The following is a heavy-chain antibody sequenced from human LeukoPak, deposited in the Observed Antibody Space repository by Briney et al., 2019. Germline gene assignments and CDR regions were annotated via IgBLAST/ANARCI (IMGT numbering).Heavy chain of an antibody. CDR1: GYTFTSYG. Sequence: ASVKVSFKSSGYTFTSYGISWVRQAPGQGREGMGWISAYNGKTNYAHKLQDRVTMTTDTSTSTAYMELRSLRSDDTAVYYCARDSMSSGWKGLDAFDIWGQGTMVTVSS. V-gene: IGHV1-18*04. D-gene: IGHD6-19*01. J-gene: IGHJ3*02. CDR3: ARDSMSSGWKGLDAFDI. CDR2: ISAYNGKT.